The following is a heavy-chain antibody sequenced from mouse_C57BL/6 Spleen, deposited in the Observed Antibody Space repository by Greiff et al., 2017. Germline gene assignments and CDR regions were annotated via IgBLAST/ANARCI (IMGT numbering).Heavy chain of an antibody. V-gene: IGHV5-9-1*02. CDR1: GFTFSSYA. Sequence: EVQRVESGEGLVKPGGSLKLSCAASGFTFSSYAMSWVRQTPEKRLEWVAYISSGGDYIYYADTVKGRFTISRDNARNTLYLQMSSLKSEDTAMYYCTRPQLGRNYFDYWGQGTTLTVSS. CDR2: ISSGGDYI. D-gene: IGHD4-1*02. CDR3: TRPQLGRNYFDY. J-gene: IGHJ2*01.